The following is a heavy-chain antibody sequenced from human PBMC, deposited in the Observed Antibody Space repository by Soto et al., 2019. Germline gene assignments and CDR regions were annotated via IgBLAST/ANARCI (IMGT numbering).Heavy chain of an antibody. J-gene: IGHJ6*02. CDR1: GFTFNNYG. V-gene: IGHV3-30*18. CDR3: AKDLSRLFYDGLTGYYKHYYYGMDV. CDR2: ISYDGNDK. Sequence: HPGGSLRLSCAASGFTFNNYGIHWVRQAPGKGLEWVAVISYDGNDKQYADSVKGRFTISRDNSKNTLYLQMNSLTSEDTAVYYCAKDLSRLFYDGLTGYYKHYYYGMDVWGQGTTVTVSS. D-gene: IGHD3-9*01.